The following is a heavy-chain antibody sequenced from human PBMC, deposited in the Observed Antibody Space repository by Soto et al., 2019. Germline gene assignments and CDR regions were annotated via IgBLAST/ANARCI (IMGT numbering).Heavy chain of an antibody. CDR1: GFPFSTYW. CDR3: ASQGLYYYGLDV. Sequence: GGPLRLSCAASGFPFSTYWMHWVRQAPGKGPVWVSRINNDGSTTRYADSVKGRFTISRDNAKNTLYLQMNSLRAEETAVYYCASQGLYYYGLDVWGQGTTVTASS. V-gene: IGHV3-74*01. J-gene: IGHJ6*02. CDR2: INNDGSTT.